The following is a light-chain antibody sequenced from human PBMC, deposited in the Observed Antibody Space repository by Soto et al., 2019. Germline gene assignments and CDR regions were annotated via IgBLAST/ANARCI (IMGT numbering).Light chain of an antibody. CDR1: QSVSSN. J-gene: IGKJ2*01. Sequence: EIVMTQSPATLSVSPGETATLSCRASQSVSSNLAWYQQKPGQAPRFLIYDASTRATGIPARFSGSGSGTEFTLTISSLQSEDFAVYYCQQYNNWPMYTFGQGTKLEIK. CDR3: QQYNNWPMYT. V-gene: IGKV3-15*01. CDR2: DAS.